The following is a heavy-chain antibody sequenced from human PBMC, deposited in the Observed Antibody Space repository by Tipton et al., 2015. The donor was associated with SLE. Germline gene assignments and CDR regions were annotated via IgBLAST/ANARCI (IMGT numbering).Heavy chain of an antibody. CDR2: IRYDGSNK. Sequence: SLRLSCAASGFTFSSYSMNWVRQAPGKGLEWVAFIRYDGSNKYYADSVKGRFTISRDNSKNTLYLQMNSLRAEDTAVYYCAKVKALGIEQQQLVPFDYWGQGTLVTVSS. J-gene: IGHJ4*02. CDR1: GFTFSSYS. V-gene: IGHV3-30*02. D-gene: IGHD6-13*01. CDR3: AKVKALGIEQQQLVPFDY.